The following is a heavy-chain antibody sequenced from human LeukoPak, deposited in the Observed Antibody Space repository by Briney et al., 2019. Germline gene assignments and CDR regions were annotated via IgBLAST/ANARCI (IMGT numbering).Heavy chain of an antibody. V-gene: IGHV4-4*09. CDR2: IYTSGST. D-gene: IGHD6-6*01. Sequence: PSETLSLTRTVSGGSIRSYYRSWIRQPPGKGLEWIGYIYTSGSTNYNPSLTSRATISVDTSKNQFSLKLSSVTAADTAVYYCARHHSRVGSSSLYWYFDLWGRGTLVTVSS. CDR1: GGSIRSYY. CDR3: ARHHSRVGSSSLYWYFDL. J-gene: IGHJ2*01.